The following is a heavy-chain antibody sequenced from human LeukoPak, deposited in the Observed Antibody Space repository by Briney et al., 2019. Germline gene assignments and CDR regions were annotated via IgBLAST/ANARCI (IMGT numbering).Heavy chain of an antibody. J-gene: IGHJ5*02. Sequence: SETLPLTRAVYGRPFSGYYCSWIRQPPGKGLEWIGGVNHSGSTNYNPSLKSRVTISVDTSMKQFSLKLSSVTAADTAVYFFVKQKPAYDIPPKRFDPWGQGTLVTVSS. D-gene: IGHD3-9*01. CDR1: GRPFSGYY. V-gene: IGHV4-34*01. CDR3: VKQKPAYDIPPKRFDP. CDR2: VNHSGST.